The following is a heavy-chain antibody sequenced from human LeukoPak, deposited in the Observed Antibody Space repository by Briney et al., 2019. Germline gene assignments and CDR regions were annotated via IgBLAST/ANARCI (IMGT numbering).Heavy chain of an antibody. Sequence: GGSLRLSCAASGFTFSTYAMSWVRQAPGKGLEWVSAITDSGGNTYYAAPVKGRFTISRDNSKNTLYLQMNSLRAEDTAAYYCARAGHCTNGICYTADFDYWGQGTLVTVSS. D-gene: IGHD2-8*01. CDR3: ARAGHCTNGICYTADFDY. CDR2: ITDSGGNT. V-gene: IGHV3-23*01. CDR1: GFTFSTYA. J-gene: IGHJ4*02.